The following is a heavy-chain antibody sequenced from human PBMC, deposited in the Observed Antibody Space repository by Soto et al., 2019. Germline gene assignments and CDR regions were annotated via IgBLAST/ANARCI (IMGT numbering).Heavy chain of an antibody. CDR3: ARRARPDFYYMDV. J-gene: IGHJ6*03. CDR1: GFTLSGYA. CDR2: ISSNGVGT. Sequence: GGSLRLSCAASGFTLSGYAMDWVRQAPGKGLEHASGISSNGVGTYYANSVQGRFTISRDNSKNTVYLQMGSLRPEDMAVYYCARRARPDFYYMDVWGKGTTVTVSS. D-gene: IGHD6-6*01. V-gene: IGHV3-64*01.